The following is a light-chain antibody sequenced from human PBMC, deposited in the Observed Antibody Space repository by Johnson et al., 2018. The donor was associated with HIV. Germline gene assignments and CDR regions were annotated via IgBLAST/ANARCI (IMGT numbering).Light chain of an antibody. J-gene: IGLJ1*01. CDR1: SSNIGRNY. CDR3: GTWDSSLSAVYC. Sequence: QSVLTQPPSVSAAPGQKVTISCSGSSSNIGRNYVSWYQQLPGTAPKLLIFDNNKRPSGIPDRFSGSKSGTSATLGITGLQTGDEADYYCGTWDSSLSAVYCFVTGTNVTVL. V-gene: IGLV1-51*01. CDR2: DNN.